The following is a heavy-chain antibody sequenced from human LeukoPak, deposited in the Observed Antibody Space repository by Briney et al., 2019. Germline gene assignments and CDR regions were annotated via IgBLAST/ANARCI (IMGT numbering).Heavy chain of an antibody. J-gene: IGHJ4*02. CDR3: ARKFGY. CDR2: ISDSGSTI. CDR1: GFTFSSYS. V-gene: IGHV3-48*01. Sequence: GRSLRLSCAASGFTFSSYSMNWVRQAPGKGLEWVSYISDSGSTIYYADSVKGRFTVSRDNAKNSLYLQMNSLRAEDSAVYYCARKFGYWGQGTLVTVSS.